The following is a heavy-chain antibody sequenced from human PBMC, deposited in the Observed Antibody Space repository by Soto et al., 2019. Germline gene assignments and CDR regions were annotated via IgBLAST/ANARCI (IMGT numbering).Heavy chain of an antibody. V-gene: IGHV3-21*01. CDR3: ARDQGYCSSTGCYNYYYYYMDV. CDR1: GFTFSSYS. J-gene: IGHJ6*03. Sequence: EVQLVESGGGLVKPGGSLRLSCAASGFTFSSYSMNWVRQAPGKGLEWVSSISSSSSYIYYADSVKGRFTISRDNAKNSLYLQMNSLRAEDTAVYYCARDQGYCSSTGCYNYYYYYMDVWGKGTTVTVSS. CDR2: ISSSSSYI. D-gene: IGHD2-2*01.